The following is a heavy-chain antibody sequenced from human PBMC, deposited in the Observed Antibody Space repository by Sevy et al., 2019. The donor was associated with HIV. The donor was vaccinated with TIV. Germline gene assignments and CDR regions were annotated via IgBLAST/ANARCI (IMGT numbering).Heavy chain of an antibody. CDR1: GGTFSSYA. D-gene: IGHD2-15*01. CDR2: IITIFGTA. Sequence: ASVKVSCKASGGTFSSYAISWVRQAPGQGLEWMGGIITIFGTANYAQKFQGRVTIPADKSTSTAYMELSSLRSEDTAVYYCARGLYCSGGSCYGDGDYWGQGTLVTVSS. J-gene: IGHJ4*02. V-gene: IGHV1-69*06. CDR3: ARGLYCSGGSCYGDGDY.